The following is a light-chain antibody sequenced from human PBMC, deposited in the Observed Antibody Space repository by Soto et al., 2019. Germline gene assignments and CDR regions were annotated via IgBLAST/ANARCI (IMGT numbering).Light chain of an antibody. J-gene: IGKJ2*01. Sequence: EIVLTQSPGTLSLSPGERATLSCRASQGVSSSFLAWYRQKPGQAPRLLIYDASSRATGIPDRFSGSGSGTDFTLTISRLEPEDFAVYYCQQYSRSPPKYTFGQGTKVDIK. V-gene: IGKV3-20*01. CDR3: QQYSRSPPKYT. CDR2: DAS. CDR1: QGVSSSF.